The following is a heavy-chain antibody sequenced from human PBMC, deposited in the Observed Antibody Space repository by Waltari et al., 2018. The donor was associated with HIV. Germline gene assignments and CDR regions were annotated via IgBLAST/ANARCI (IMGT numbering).Heavy chain of an antibody. J-gene: IGHJ4*02. V-gene: IGHV3-9*01. CDR1: GFTFDDYA. CDR2: ISWNSGSI. D-gene: IGHD5-18*01. CDR3: AKAKGDTAMVDY. Sequence: EVQLVESGGGLVQPGRSLRLSCAASGFTFDDYAMHWVRQAPGKGREWVSGISWNSGSIGYADSVKGRFTISRDNAKNSLYLQMNSLRAEDTALYYCAKAKGDTAMVDYWGQGTLVTVPS.